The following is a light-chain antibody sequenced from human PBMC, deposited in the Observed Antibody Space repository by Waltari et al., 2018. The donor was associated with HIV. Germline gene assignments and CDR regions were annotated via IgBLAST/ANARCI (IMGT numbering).Light chain of an antibody. CDR3: QQYYSTPPT. CDR1: QSIFYSSRNANY. J-gene: IGKJ1*01. V-gene: IGKV4-1*01. Sequence: DIVMTQSPHSLALSPVERATINCKSSQSIFYSSRNANYSAGYQQQPGQSPKLLIYWASSRASGVPDRFSGSGSRTDCTLSISSLQSEDVAVYFCQQYYSTPPTFGQGTRVESK. CDR2: WAS.